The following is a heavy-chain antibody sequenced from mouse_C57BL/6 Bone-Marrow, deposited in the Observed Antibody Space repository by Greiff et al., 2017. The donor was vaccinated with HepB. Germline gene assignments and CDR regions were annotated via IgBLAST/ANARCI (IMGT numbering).Heavy chain of an antibody. D-gene: IGHD2-1*01. J-gene: IGHJ4*01. Sequence: EVQGVESVAELVRPGASVKLSCTASGFNIKNTYMHWVKQRPEQGLEWIGRIDPANGNTKYAPKFQGKATITADTSSNTAYLQLSSLTSEDTAIYYCPYGNFLYYYAMDYWGQGTSVTVSS. V-gene: IGHV14-3*01. CDR2: IDPANGNT. CDR3: PYGNFLYYYAMDY. CDR1: GFNIKNTY.